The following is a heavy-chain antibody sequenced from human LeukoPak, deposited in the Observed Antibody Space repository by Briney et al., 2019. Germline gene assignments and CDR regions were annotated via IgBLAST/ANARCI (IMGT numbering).Heavy chain of an antibody. CDR3: ARATWDPNYSYYMDV. Sequence: GGSLRLSCAASGFTFSSYTMKWVRQAPGKGLEWVSSISSSSSYIYYADSVKGRFTISRDNAKNSLFLQMNGLRAEDTAVYFCARATWDPNYSYYMDVWGKGTTVTISS. D-gene: IGHD1-26*01. J-gene: IGHJ6*03. CDR1: GFTFSSYT. CDR2: ISSSSSYI. V-gene: IGHV3-21*01.